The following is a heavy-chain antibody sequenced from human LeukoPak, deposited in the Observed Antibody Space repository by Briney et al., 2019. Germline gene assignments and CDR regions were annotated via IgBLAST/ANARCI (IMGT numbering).Heavy chain of an antibody. CDR1: GGSISSSSYY. CDR3: ARYPYHNSVYGWVASDI. D-gene: IGHD5/OR15-5a*01. Sequence: SETLSLTCTVSGGSISSSSYYWGWIRQPPGKGLEWIGSIYYSGNTYYNPSLKSRVTISVDTSKSQFSLKLSSVTAADTAVYLCARYPYHNSVYGWVASDIWGQGTMVTVSS. CDR2: IYYSGNT. V-gene: IGHV4-39*01. J-gene: IGHJ3*02.